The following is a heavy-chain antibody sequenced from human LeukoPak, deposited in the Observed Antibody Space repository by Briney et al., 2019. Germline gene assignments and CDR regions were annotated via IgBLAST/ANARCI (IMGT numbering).Heavy chain of an antibody. J-gene: IGHJ4*02. Sequence: SETLSLTCTFSAGSIRSSTYYWGWIRQPPRKGLEWIGSMYYSGSTYYNPSLTSRVTISVDTSKEQFSLKLSSVTAADTAVYYCARGKVGQYAPATRHYFDFWGQGTLVTVSS. CDR2: MYYSGST. CDR1: AGSIRSSTYY. D-gene: IGHD6-25*01. V-gene: IGHV4-39*07. CDR3: ARGKVGQYAPATRHYFDF.